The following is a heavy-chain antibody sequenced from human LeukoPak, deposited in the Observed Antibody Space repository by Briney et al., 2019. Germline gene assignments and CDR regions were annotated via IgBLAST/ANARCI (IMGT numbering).Heavy chain of an antibody. Sequence: SVKVSCKASGGTFSSYAISWVRQAPGQGLEWMGRIIPILGIANYAQKFQGRVTITADKSTSTAYMELSSLRSEDTAVYYCARERPSGSYYSDYWGQGTLVTVSS. CDR1: GGTFSSYA. V-gene: IGHV1-69*04. J-gene: IGHJ4*02. CDR2: IIPILGIA. D-gene: IGHD3-10*01. CDR3: ARERPSGSYYSDY.